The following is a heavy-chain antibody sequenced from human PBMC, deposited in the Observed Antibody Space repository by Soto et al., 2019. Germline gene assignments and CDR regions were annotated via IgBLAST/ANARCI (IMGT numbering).Heavy chain of an antibody. D-gene: IGHD2-2*01. CDR3: ARDQYCSSTSCFSWYCDL. Sequence: QVQLVQSGAEVKKPGSSVKVSCKASGGTFSSYTISWVRQAPGQGLEWMGRIIPILGIANYAQKFQGRVTISEDNSTSRAYMELSSLRSEDTAVYYCARDQYCSSTSCFSWYCDLWGRGTLVTVSS. CDR1: GGTFSSYT. V-gene: IGHV1-69*08. CDR2: IIPILGIA. J-gene: IGHJ2*01.